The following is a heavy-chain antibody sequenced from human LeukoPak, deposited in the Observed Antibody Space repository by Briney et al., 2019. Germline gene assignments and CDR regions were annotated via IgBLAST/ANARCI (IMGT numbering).Heavy chain of an antibody. V-gene: IGHV4-39*07. CDR1: GGSVSSGSYY. Sequence: SETLSLTCTVSGGSVSSGSYYWGWIRQPPGKGLEWIGSIYHSGSTYYNPSLKSRVTISVDTSKNQFSLKLSSVTAADTAVYYCARDPNSSSWFHWFDPWGQGTLVTVSS. D-gene: IGHD6-13*01. CDR3: ARDPNSSSWFHWFDP. J-gene: IGHJ5*02. CDR2: IYHSGST.